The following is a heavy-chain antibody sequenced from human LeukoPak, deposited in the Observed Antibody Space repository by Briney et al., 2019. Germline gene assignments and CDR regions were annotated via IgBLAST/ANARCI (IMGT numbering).Heavy chain of an antibody. J-gene: IGHJ6*02. V-gene: IGHV4-34*01. CDR1: GGSFSGYY. CDR2: TNHSGST. CDR3: ARDRVESSGYYYYYGMDV. D-gene: IGHD3-22*01. Sequence: PSETLSLTCAVYGGSFSGYYWSWIRQPPGKGLEWIGETNHSGSTNYNPSLKSRVTISVDTSKNQFSLKLSSVTAADTAVYYCARDRVESSGYYYYYGMDVWGQGTTVTVSS.